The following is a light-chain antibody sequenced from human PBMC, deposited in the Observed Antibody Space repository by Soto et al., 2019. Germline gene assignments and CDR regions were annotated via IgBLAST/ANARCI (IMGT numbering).Light chain of an antibody. Sequence: DIQLTQSPSFLSASVGDRVTITCRASQGVGNYLAWYQQRPGKAPNLLIYDASTLHSGVPSRFSGSGSGTEFTLTISSLQPEDFATYYCQQYGSSPLYTFGQGTKLEIK. CDR2: DAS. CDR1: QGVGNY. V-gene: IGKV1-9*01. CDR3: QQYGSSPLYT. J-gene: IGKJ2*01.